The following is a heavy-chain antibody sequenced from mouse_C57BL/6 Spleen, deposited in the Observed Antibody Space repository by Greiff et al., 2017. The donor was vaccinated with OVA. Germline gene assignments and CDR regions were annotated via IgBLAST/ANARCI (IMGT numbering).Heavy chain of an antibody. Sequence: EVMLVESGAELVRPGASVKLSCTASGFNIKDDYMHWVKQRPEQGLEWIGWIDPENGDTEYASKFQGKATITADTSSNTAYLQLSSLTSEDTAVYYCTTTNFDYWGQGTTLTVSS. J-gene: IGHJ2*01. CDR2: IDPENGDT. CDR1: GFNIKDDY. V-gene: IGHV14-4*01. CDR3: TTTNFDY. D-gene: IGHD1-1*01.